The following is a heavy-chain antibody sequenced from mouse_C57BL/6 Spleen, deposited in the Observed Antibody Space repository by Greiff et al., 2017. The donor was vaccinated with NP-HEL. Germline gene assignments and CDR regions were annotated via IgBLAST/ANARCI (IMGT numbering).Heavy chain of an antibody. J-gene: IGHJ4*01. D-gene: IGHD2-1*01. CDR2: INPSTGGT. CDR1: GYSFTGYY. Sequence: EVQLQESGPELVKPGASVKISCKASGYSFTGYYMNWVKQSPEKSLEWIGEINPSTGGTTYNQKFKAKATLTVDKSSSTAYMQLKSLTSEDSAVYYCARREIYYGNHYAMDYWGQGTSVTVSS. CDR3: ARREIYYGNHYAMDY. V-gene: IGHV1-42*01.